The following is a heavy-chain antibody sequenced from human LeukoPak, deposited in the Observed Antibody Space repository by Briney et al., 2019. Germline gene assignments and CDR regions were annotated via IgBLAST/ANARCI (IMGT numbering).Heavy chain of an antibody. V-gene: IGHV4-34*01. J-gene: IGHJ3*02. CDR1: GGSSSGYY. CDR3: ASDAFDI. Sequence: SETLSLTCAVYGGSSSGYYWSWIRQPPGKGLEWIGEINHSGSTNYNPSLKSRVTISVDTSKNQFSLKLSSVTAADTAVYYCASDAFDIWGQGTMVTVSS. CDR2: INHSGST.